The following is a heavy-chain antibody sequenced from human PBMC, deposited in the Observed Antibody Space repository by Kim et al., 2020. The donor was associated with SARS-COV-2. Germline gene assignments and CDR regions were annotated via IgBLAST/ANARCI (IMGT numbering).Heavy chain of an antibody. V-gene: IGHV3-15*01. D-gene: IGHD1-7*01. CDR1: GFTFSNAW. Sequence: GGSLRLSCAASGFTFSNAWMSWVRQAPGKGLEWVGRIKSKTDGGTTDYAAPVKGRFTISRDDSKNTLYLQMNSLKTEDTAVYYCTTGLDNWNYERFDPWGQGTLVTVSS. CDR3: TTGLDNWNYERFDP. J-gene: IGHJ5*02. CDR2: IKSKTDGGTT.